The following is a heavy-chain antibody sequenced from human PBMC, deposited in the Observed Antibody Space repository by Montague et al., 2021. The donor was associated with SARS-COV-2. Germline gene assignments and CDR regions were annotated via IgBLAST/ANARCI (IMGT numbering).Heavy chain of an antibody. CDR2: INHGGST. CDR1: GTSFSGYY. Sequence: ETLSLTCAVHGTSFSGYYWNWIRQPPGKGLEWIGEINHGGSTKYSPSLKSRLTISADTSKNQFSLKLTSVAAADTAVYYCARLRDGVVPSPILGVVPYYSYYYMDVWGRGTTVTVSS. V-gene: IGHV4-34*01. D-gene: IGHD3-10*01. CDR3: ARLRDGVVPSPILGVVPYYSYYYMDV. J-gene: IGHJ6*03.